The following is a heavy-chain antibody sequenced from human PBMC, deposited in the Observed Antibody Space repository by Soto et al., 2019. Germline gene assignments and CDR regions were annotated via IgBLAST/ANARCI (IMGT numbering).Heavy chain of an antibody. J-gene: IGHJ4*02. Sequence: GGSLRLSCSASGFPFTNYWMNWVRQTPGKGLMWVSRISPDGSDVGYADSVEGRFTVSRDNAKNTLYLQMHSLRAEDTAMYYCVRNYDSGGYAILDYPGQGSLVIV. V-gene: IGHV3-74*01. D-gene: IGHD3-22*01. CDR1: GFPFTNYW. CDR3: VRNYDSGGYAILDY. CDR2: ISPDGSDV.